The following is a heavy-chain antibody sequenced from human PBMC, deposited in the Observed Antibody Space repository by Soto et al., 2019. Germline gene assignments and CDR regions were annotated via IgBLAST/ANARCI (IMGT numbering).Heavy chain of an antibody. V-gene: IGHV1-18*01. CDR1: GYTFTSSG. CDR2: ISAYNCNT. Sequence: DSVKVSCKASGYTFTSSGINWVRQAPGQGLARMGWISAYNCNTNYAQKLQGRVTMTTDTSTSTAYMELRSLRSDDTAVYYCARVPEKPGIAAGPPATYCDYCGQGTLVTVSS. D-gene: IGHD6-13*01. CDR3: ARVPEKPGIAAGPPATYCDY. J-gene: IGHJ4*02.